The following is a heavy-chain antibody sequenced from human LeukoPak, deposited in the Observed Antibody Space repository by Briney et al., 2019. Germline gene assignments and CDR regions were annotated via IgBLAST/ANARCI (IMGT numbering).Heavy chain of an antibody. CDR2: ISGSGGDT. CDR1: GFPFSSYP. Sequence: GGSLRLSCAASGFPFSSYPMSWVRQAPGKGLEWVSAISGSGGDTYYADSVKGRFTISRDNSKNTLYLQMNSLRSEDTALYYCATSSGWYPKYFDYWGQGTLVTVSS. D-gene: IGHD6-19*01. J-gene: IGHJ4*02. V-gene: IGHV3-23*01. CDR3: ATSSGWYPKYFDY.